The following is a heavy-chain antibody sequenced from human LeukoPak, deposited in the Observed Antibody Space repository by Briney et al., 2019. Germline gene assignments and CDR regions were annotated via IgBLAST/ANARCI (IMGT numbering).Heavy chain of an antibody. V-gene: IGHV3-30*18. CDR2: ISYDGSNK. Sequence: GGSLRLSCAASGFTFSSYSMNWVRQAPGKGLEWVAVISYDGSNKYYADSVKGRFTISRDNSKNTLYLQMNSLRAEDTAVYYCAKGRYCSSTSCYIDYWGQGTLVTVSS. CDR1: GFTFSSYS. J-gene: IGHJ4*02. D-gene: IGHD2-2*01. CDR3: AKGRYCSSTSCYIDY.